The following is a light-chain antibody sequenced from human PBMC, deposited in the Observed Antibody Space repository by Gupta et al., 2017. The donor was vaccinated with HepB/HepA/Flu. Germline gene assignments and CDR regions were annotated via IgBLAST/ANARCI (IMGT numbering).Light chain of an antibody. V-gene: IGKV3-11*01. CDR3: QQRGNWPPYT. CDR1: QIIDTD. J-gene: IGKJ2*01. CDR2: GSS. Sequence: EIVLTQSPDTLSLSPGDRVTLSCRASQIIDTDLAWYKQKPGQAPRLLIYGSSNRDTGIPARFSGSGSAKDLTLTISSREQEDFAVYFCQQRGNWPPYTFGQGTKL.